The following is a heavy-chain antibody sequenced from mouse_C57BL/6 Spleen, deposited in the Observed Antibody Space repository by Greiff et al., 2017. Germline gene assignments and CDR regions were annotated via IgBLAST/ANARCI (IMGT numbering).Heavy chain of an antibody. J-gene: IGHJ2*01. CDR3: AREREGWLLDY. V-gene: IGHV1-80*01. D-gene: IGHD2-3*01. CDR1: GYAFSSSW. Sequence: VKLQESGAELVKPGASVKISCKASGYAFSSSWMNWVKQRPGKGLEWIGQIYPGDGDTNYNGKFKGKATLTADKSSSTAYMQLSSLTSEDSAVYFCAREREGWLLDYWGQGTTLTVSS. CDR2: IYPGDGDT.